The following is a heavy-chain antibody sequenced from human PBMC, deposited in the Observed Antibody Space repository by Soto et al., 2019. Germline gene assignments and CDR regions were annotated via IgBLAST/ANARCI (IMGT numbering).Heavy chain of an antibody. V-gene: IGHV1-46*01. CDR1: GYTFTSYY. CDR3: GTTMTMPWYFDF. CDR2: VYPSGGAT. D-gene: IGHD4-17*01. Sequence: HVQLVQSGAEVKKPGASVKISCKTSGYTFTSYYVHWVRQAPGQGLEWMGMVYPSGGATSYEQKFQGRVAVTADTATSTVYMELYSLRSDDTAVYYCGTTMTMPWYFDFWGQGTLVCVSS. J-gene: IGHJ4*02.